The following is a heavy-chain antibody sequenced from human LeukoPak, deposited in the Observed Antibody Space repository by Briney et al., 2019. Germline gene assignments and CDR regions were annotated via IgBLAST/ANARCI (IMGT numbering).Heavy chain of an antibody. CDR3: AKDQGRSYYDSSGHTRGNWFDP. CDR2: VSGGGGDT. Sequence: TGGSLRLSCAASGFTFSSYAMSWVRQAPGKGLEWVSTVSGGGGDTYYADSVKGRFTISRDNSKNTLYLQMNSLRAEDTAVYYCAKDQGRSYYDSSGHTRGNWFDPWGQGTLVTVSS. V-gene: IGHV3-23*01. J-gene: IGHJ5*02. CDR1: GFTFSSYA. D-gene: IGHD3-22*01.